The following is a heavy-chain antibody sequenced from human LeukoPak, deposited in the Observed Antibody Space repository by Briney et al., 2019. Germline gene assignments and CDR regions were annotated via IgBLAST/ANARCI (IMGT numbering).Heavy chain of an antibody. V-gene: IGHV4-39*07. J-gene: IGHJ4*02. CDR2: IKQSGST. CDR1: GGSISSSSYY. Sequence: PSETLSLTCTVSGGSISSSSYYWGWIRQPPGKGLEWVGQIKQSGSTNYNPSLKGRVTISVDKSKNQFSLKLSSVTAADTAVYYCARRTFVVVAATRYFAYWGQGTVVTLS. D-gene: IGHD2-15*01. CDR3: ARRTFVVVAATRYFAY.